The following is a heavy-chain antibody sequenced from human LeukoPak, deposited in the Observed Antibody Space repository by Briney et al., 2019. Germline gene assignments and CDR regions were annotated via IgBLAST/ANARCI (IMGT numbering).Heavy chain of an antibody. V-gene: IGHV1-2*02. CDR3: ARDHFPKHYDYVWGSYLLPDY. J-gene: IGHJ4*02. D-gene: IGHD3-16*01. CDR1: GYTFTGYY. CDR2: INPNSGGT. Sequence: ASVKVFCKASGYTFTGYYMHWVRQAPGQGLEWMGWINPNSGGTNYAQKFQGRVTMTRDTSISTAYMELSRLRSDDTAVYYCARDHFPKHYDYVWGSYLLPDYWGQGTLVTVSS.